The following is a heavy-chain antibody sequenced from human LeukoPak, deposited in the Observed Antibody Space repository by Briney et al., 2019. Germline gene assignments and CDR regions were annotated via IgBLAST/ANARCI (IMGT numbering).Heavy chain of an antibody. D-gene: IGHD6-13*01. V-gene: IGHV4-59*10. CDR2: IYTSGST. CDR1: GGSFSGYY. J-gene: IGHJ4*02. CDR3: ASRTMAAAGLDY. Sequence: SETLSLTCAVYGGSFSGYYWSWIRQPAGKGLEWIGRIYTSGSTNYNPSLKSRVTISVDTSKNQFSLKLSSVTAADTAVYYCASRTMAAAGLDYWGQGTLVTVSS.